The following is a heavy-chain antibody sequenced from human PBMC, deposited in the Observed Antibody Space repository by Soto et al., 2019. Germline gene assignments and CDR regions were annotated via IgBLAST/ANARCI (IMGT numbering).Heavy chain of an antibody. CDR2: ISAGNGNT. Sequence: ASVKVSCTASGYTFNSYDMHWVRQAPGQRLEWMGWISAGNGNTKYSQRFQGRVTITRDTSASTVYMELRSLRSEDTAVFYCARDRYDSSHSLHYWGQGTPVTVSS. V-gene: IGHV1-3*01. D-gene: IGHD3-22*01. CDR3: ARDRYDSSHSLHY. CDR1: GYTFNSYD. J-gene: IGHJ4*02.